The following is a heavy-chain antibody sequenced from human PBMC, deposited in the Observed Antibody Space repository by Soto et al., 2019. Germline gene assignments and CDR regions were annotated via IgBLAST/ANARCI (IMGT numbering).Heavy chain of an antibody. Sequence: EVQLVESGGGLVQPGRSLRLSCAASGFTFDDYAMHWVRQAPGKGLEWVSGISWNSGSIGYADSVKGRFTISRDNAKNSLYLQMNCLRAEDTALYHCAISQGALWQNWFDRWGQGTLVTFSS. J-gene: IGHJ5*02. CDR2: ISWNSGSI. V-gene: IGHV3-9*01. CDR1: GFTFDDYA. D-gene: IGHD3-10*01. CDR3: AISQGALWQNWFDR.